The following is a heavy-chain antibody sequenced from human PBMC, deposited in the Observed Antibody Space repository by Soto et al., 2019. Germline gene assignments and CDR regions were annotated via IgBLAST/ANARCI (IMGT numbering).Heavy chain of an antibody. J-gene: IGHJ3*02. D-gene: IGHD3-22*01. Sequence: PGGSLRLSCAASGFTFSSYSMNWVRQAPGKGLEWVSSISSSSSYIYYADSVKGRFTISRDNAKNSLYLQMNSLRAEDTAVYYCARRGPMITGDDAFDIWGQGTMVTVSS. V-gene: IGHV3-21*01. CDR3: ARRGPMITGDDAFDI. CDR1: GFTFSSYS. CDR2: ISSSSSYI.